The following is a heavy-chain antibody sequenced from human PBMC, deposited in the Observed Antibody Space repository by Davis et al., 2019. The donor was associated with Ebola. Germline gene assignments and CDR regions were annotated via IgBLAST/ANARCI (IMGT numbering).Heavy chain of an antibody. D-gene: IGHD6-13*01. CDR3: ARAGYSSSWYPFGY. Sequence: GESLKISCAASGFTFSSYGMHWVRQAPGKGLEWVAVIWYDGSNKYYADSVKGRFTISRDNSKNTLYLQMNSLRAEDTAVYYCARAGYSSSWYPFGYWGQGTLVTVSS. CDR1: GFTFSSYG. V-gene: IGHV3-33*01. CDR2: IWYDGSNK. J-gene: IGHJ4*02.